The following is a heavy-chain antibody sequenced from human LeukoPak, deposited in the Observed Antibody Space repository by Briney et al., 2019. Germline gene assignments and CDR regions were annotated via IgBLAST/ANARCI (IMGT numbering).Heavy chain of an antibody. J-gene: IGHJ4*02. D-gene: IGHD2-2*01. Sequence: SETLSLTCTVSGGSISSYYWSWIRQPAGKGLEWIGRIYTSGSTNYNPSLKSRVTMSVDTSKNQFSLKLSSVTAADTAVYYCARKGRGYCSSTSCLTHFDYWGQGTLVTVSS. CDR1: GGSISSYY. V-gene: IGHV4-4*07. CDR3: ARKGRGYCSSTSCLTHFDY. CDR2: IYTSGST.